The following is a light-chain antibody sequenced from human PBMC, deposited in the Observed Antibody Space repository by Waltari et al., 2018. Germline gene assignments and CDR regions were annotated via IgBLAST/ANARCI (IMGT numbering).Light chain of an antibody. J-gene: IGKJ1*01. CDR3: LQYSNWYRT. V-gene: IGKV3-15*01. Sequence: IVMTQSPAPLSVSPGETATLSCRANQRITTNLAWFQQKPGQAPRLLIYDASSRSTGIPARFSGGGSGTDFTLTISSLQSADFAVYYCLQYSNWYRTFGPGTKVEIK. CDR1: QRITTN. CDR2: DAS.